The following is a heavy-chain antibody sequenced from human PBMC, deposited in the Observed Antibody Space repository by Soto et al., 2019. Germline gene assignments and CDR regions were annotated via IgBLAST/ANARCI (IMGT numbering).Heavy chain of an antibody. V-gene: IGHV4-34*01. CDR2: IFHGGRT. J-gene: IGHJ1*01. Sequence: PSETLSLTCAVYGGSFSAYFGSWVRQPPGKGMEWIGEIFHGGRTNYSPSHKSRVTISLDTSKNQFSLELTSVTAADTAVYYCARGRPRGAYFQDWGQGTLVTVSS. CDR3: ARGRPRGAYFQD. D-gene: IGHD3-10*01. CDR1: GGSFSAYF.